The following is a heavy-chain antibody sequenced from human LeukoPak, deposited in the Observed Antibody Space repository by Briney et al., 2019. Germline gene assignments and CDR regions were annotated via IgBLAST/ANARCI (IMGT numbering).Heavy chain of an antibody. J-gene: IGHJ1*01. CDR2: ISYDGSNK. CDR3: AKTRNGYTTEYLHH. Sequence: GGSLRLSCAASGFTFSSYAMHWVRQAPGKGLEWVAVISYDGSNKYYADSVKGRFTISRDNSKNTLYLQMNSLRAEDTAVYYCAKTRNGYTTEYLHHWGQGTLVTVSS. CDR1: GFTFSSYA. D-gene: IGHD5-12*01. V-gene: IGHV3-30-3*02.